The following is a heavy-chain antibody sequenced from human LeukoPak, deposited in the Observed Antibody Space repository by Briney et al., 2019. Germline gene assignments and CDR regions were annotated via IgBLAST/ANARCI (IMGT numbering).Heavy chain of an antibody. Sequence: SETLSLTCAVYGGSFSGYYWSWIRQPPGKGLEWIGEINHSGSTNYNPSLKSRVTISVDTSKNQFSLKLSSVTAADTAVYYCARTRGKYCSSTSCYPTPRGYSYGYFDYWGQGTLVTVSS. D-gene: IGHD2-2*01. CDR2: INHSGST. CDR3: ARTRGKYCSSTSCYPTPRGYSYGYFDY. J-gene: IGHJ4*02. V-gene: IGHV4-34*01. CDR1: GGSFSGYY.